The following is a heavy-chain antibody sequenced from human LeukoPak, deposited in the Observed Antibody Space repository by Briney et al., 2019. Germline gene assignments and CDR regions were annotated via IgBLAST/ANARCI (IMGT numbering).Heavy chain of an antibody. CDR2: VHTSRGT. CDR1: GASISGHY. J-gene: IGHJ4*02. D-gene: IGHD3-10*01. V-gene: IGHV4-4*07. CDR3: AKGGESSLPFDY. Sequence: SETLSLTCIVSGASISGHYWSWIRQPAGKEPEWIGRVHTSRGTNYNSSLKSRLTMLVDTSKNQFSLHLASVTAADTAVYYCAKGGESSLPFDYWGQGTLVTVSS.